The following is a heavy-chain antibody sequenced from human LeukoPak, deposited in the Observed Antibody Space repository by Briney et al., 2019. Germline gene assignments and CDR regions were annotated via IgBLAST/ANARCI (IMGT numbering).Heavy chain of an antibody. J-gene: IGHJ6*02. D-gene: IGHD2-15*01. CDR2: IIPIFGTA. Sequence: SVKVSCKASGGTFSSYAISWVRQAPGQGLEWMGGIIPIFGTANYAQKFQGRVTITADESTSTAYMELSSLRSEDTAVYYCARDRGCSGGSCYLYYYYGMDVWGQGTTVTVSS. V-gene: IGHV1-69*13. CDR1: GGTFSSYA. CDR3: ARDRGCSGGSCYLYYYYGMDV.